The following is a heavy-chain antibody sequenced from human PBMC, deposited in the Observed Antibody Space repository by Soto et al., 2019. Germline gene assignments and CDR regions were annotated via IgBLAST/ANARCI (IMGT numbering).Heavy chain of an antibody. J-gene: IGHJ4*02. D-gene: IGHD6-19*01. Sequence: SGPTLVNPTQTITLTCTFSGFSLSTSGVGVGWIRQSPGKALEWLALIYWDNDKRYSPSLKSRLTITKDTSKNRVVLTMTNMAPGDTGRYFCAYRRDNGWYDFAYWGQ. V-gene: IGHV2-5*02. CDR2: IYWDNDK. CDR1: GFSLSTSGVG. CDR3: AYRRDNGWYDFAY.